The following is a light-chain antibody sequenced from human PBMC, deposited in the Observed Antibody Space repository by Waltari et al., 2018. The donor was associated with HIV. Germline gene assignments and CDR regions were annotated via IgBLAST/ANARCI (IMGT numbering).Light chain of an antibody. CDR1: SSNIENDN. CDR2: KDT. V-gene: IGLV1-47*01. J-gene: IGLJ1*01. CDR3: VGWDSRLRGYV. Sequence: QSALTQPPSASGAPGQRVTISCSGSSSNIENDNVYWYQQFPGAAPKLLIYKDTQRPSGVPDRFTGSKSGTSASLAIGGLRSDDEADYYCVGWDSRLRGYVFGAGTKVTVL.